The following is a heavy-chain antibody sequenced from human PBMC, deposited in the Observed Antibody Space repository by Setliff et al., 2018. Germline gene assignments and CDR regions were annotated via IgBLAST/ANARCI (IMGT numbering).Heavy chain of an antibody. CDR3: ARNWVTAQHYYYGMDV. D-gene: IGHD2-21*02. CDR1: GFTFGDYA. J-gene: IGHJ6*02. Sequence: HPGGSLRLSCTASGFTFGDYAMSRVRQAPGKGLEWVSSIGGPGDSPNYAHSVKGRFTISRDNSKNTLYLQMDSLRAEDTAVYYCARNWVTAQHYYYGMDVWGQGTTVTVSS. CDR2: IGGPGDSP. V-gene: IGHV3-23*01.